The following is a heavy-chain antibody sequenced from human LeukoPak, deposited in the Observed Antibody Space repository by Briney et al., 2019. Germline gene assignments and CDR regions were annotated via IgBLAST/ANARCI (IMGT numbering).Heavy chain of an antibody. V-gene: IGHV3-11*06. CDR1: GFTFSDHY. J-gene: IGHJ4*02. Sequence: GGSLRLSCAASGFTFSDHYMTWIRQAPGKGLEWISYISSTSGFTNYAGSVKGRFTISRDNAKKSLFLQMNSLRAEDTAVYYCARDLLPGDYWGQGTLVTVSS. CDR2: ISSTSGFT. CDR3: ARDLLPGDY. D-gene: IGHD1-14*01.